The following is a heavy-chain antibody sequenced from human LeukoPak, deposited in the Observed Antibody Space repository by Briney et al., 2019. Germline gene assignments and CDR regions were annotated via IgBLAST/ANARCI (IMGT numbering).Heavy chain of an antibody. CDR2: IYYSGST. CDR1: GGSISSGDYY. J-gene: IGHJ4*02. Sequence: PSETLSLTCTVSGGSISSGDYYWSWIRQPPGKGLEWIGYIYYSGSTYYNPCLKSRVTISVDTSKNQFSLKLSSVTAADTAVYYCAREPPGGSYYDYWGQGTLVTVSS. D-gene: IGHD1-26*01. V-gene: IGHV4-30-4*08. CDR3: AREPPGGSYYDY.